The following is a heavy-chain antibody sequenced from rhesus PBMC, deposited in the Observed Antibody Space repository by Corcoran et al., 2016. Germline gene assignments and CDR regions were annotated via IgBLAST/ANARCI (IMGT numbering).Heavy chain of an antibody. CDR2: IYGSGST. CDR1: GGFLSSNY. D-gene: IGHD6-31*01. J-gene: IGHJ4*01. V-gene: IGHV4S11*01. CDR3: ARDRGIAAGKFDY. Sequence: QVQLQESGPGLVKPSETLSLTCAVSGGFLSSNYWSWIRQGQGKGLEWIGYIYGSGSTYYNPSLKSRVTLSVDTSKNQLSLKLSSVTAADTAVYYCARDRGIAAGKFDYWGQGVLVTVSS.